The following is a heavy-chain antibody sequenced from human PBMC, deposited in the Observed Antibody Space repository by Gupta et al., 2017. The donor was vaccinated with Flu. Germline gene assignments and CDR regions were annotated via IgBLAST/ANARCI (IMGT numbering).Heavy chain of an antibody. D-gene: IGHD4-17*01. V-gene: IGHV3-21*01. J-gene: IGHJ4*02. CDR3: ARDFASALVEKGDYSEGYCDS. Sequence: VRLVESVGGQVQPGASLRLPCAASGFSLRTSRLTWVRQAPGRGPEWVSSITSRSSHIYYADSVRGRFTVSRDNAQNSLYLHLTNLRADDTALYYCARDFASALVEKGDYSEGYCDSWGQGTLVIVSS. CDR2: ITSRSSHI. CDR1: GFSLRTSR.